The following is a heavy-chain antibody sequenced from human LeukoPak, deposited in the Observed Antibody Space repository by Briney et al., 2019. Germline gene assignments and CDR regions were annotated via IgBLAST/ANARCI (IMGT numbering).Heavy chain of an antibody. V-gene: IGHV4-34*01. CDR1: GGSFGGYY. CDR2: INHSGST. Sequence: PSETLSLTCAVYGGSFGGYYWSWIRQPPGKGLEWIGEINHSGSTNYNPSLKSRVTISVDTSKNQFSLKLSSVTAADTAVYYCARGGGYSYGGRSYFDYWGQGTLVTVSS. CDR3: ARGGGYSYGGRSYFDY. D-gene: IGHD5-18*01. J-gene: IGHJ4*02.